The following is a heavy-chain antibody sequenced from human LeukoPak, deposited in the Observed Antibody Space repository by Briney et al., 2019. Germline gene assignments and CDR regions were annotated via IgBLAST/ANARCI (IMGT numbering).Heavy chain of an antibody. Sequence: HPSETLSLTCTVPGRSISSYYWSWIRQPPGKGLEWIGYIYYSGSTNYNPSLKSRVTISVDTSKNQFSLKLSSVTAADTAVYYCARLSPYCSSTSCYHYGMDVWGQGTMVTVSS. V-gene: IGHV4-59*08. J-gene: IGHJ6*02. CDR3: ARLSPYCSSTSCYHYGMDV. CDR2: IYYSGST. D-gene: IGHD2-2*01. CDR1: GRSISSYY.